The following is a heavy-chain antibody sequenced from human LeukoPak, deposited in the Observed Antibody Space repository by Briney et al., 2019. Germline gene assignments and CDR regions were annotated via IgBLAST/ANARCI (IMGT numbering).Heavy chain of an antibody. CDR2: IHYSGST. D-gene: IGHD6-13*01. CDR3: ARIAAAGGTPLWCFDL. CDR1: GGSISSYY. J-gene: IGHJ2*01. Sequence: PSDTLSLTCTVSGGSISSYYWSWIRQPPGKGLECIGYIHYSGSTNHNPSLKSRVTISLDTPKNQFSLKLSSVTAADTAVYYCARIAAAGGTPLWCFDLWGRGTLVTVSS. V-gene: IGHV4-59*07.